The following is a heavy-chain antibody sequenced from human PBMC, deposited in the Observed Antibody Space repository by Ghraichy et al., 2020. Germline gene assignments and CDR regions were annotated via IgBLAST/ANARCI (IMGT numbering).Heavy chain of an antibody. J-gene: IGHJ2*01. CDR1: GGSVSSGSYY. D-gene: IGHD3-22*01. Sequence: SETLSLTCTVSGGSVSSGSYYWSWFRQPPGKGLEWIGYIHYSASTKYNPSLKRQFIISIDTSNNQFSLKLSSMTAADTAVYYCARWYYGSSGYRYFDLWGRGTLVTVSS. CDR2: IHYSAST. V-gene: IGHV4-61*01. CDR3: ARWYYGSSGYRYFDL.